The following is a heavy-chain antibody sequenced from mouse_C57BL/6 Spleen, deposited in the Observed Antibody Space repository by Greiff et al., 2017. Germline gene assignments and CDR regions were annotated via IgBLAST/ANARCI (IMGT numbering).Heavy chain of an antibody. V-gene: IGHV1-64*01. CDR3: ARDYYSTYAGYAMDY. J-gene: IGHJ4*01. D-gene: IGHD2-5*01. CDR2: IHPNSGST. CDR1: GYTFTSYW. Sequence: QVQLQQPGAELVKPGASVKLSCKASGYTFTSYWMHWVKQRPGQGLEWIGMIHPNSGSTNYNEKFKSKATLTEDKSSSTACMQLSSLTSEDSAVYYCARDYYSTYAGYAMDYWGQGTSVTVSS.